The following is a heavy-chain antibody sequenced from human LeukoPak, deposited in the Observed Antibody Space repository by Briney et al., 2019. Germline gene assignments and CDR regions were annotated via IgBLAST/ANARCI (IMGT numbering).Heavy chain of an antibody. J-gene: IGHJ4*02. D-gene: IGHD3-22*01. V-gene: IGHV3-11*04. CDR1: GFSFSDSY. Sequence: GGSLRLSCVVSGFSFSDSYMTWIRQAPGKGLEYVSAISSNGGSTYYANSVKGRFTISRDNAKNSLYLQMNSLRAEDTAVYYCARVGDSSGYYYASRLDYWGQGTLVTVSS. CDR2: ISSNGGST. CDR3: ARVGDSSGYYYASRLDY.